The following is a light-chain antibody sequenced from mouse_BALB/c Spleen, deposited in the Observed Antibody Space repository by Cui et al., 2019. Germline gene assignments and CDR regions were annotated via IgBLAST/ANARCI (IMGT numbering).Light chain of an antibody. CDR1: QSFFYSSKQKKY. CDR2: WAS. V-gene: IGKV8-27*01. Sequence: LMMTQSPSSLAVSAGVKVSMCCKSSQSFFYSSKQKKYLAWYQQKPGQSPKLLIYWASTRESGVPDRFTGSGSGTDFTLTISSVQAEDLAVYYCHQYLSSYTFGGGTKLEIK. CDR3: HQYLSSYT. J-gene: IGKJ2*01.